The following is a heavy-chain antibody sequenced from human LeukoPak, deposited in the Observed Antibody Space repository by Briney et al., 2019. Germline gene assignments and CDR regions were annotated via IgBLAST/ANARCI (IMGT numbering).Heavy chain of an antibody. CDR1: GYTFTSYA. CDR3: ARTSVGRGESYSFDY. J-gene: IGHJ4*02. D-gene: IGHD1-26*01. Sequence: ASVKVSCKASGYTFTSYAMHWVRQAPGQRLEWMGWINAGNGNTKYSQEFQGRVTITRDTSASTAYMELSSLRSEDMAVYYCARTSVGRGESYSFDYWGQGTLVTVSS. V-gene: IGHV1-3*03. CDR2: INAGNGNT.